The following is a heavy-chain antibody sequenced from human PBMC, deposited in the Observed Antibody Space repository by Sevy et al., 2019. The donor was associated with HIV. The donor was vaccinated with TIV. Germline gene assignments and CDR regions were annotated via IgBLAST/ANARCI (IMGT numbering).Heavy chain of an antibody. Sequence: KQSQTLSLTCAISVDSVSSNSAAWNWIRQSPSRGLEWLGRTYYRSKWYNDYAVSVKSRITINPDTSKNQFSLQLNSVTPEDTAVYYCARCYYDFWSGYSPFDYWGQGTLVTVSS. CDR1: VDSVSSNSAA. V-gene: IGHV6-1*01. CDR3: ARCYYDFWSGYSPFDY. D-gene: IGHD3-3*01. CDR2: TYYRSKWYN. J-gene: IGHJ4*02.